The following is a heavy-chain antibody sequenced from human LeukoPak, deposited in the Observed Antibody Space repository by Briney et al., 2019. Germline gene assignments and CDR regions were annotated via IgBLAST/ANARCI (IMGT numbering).Heavy chain of an antibody. CDR1: GFTFSSYS. Sequence: SGGSLRLSCAASGFTFSSYSMNWVRQAPGKGLEWVSSISSSSSYIYYADSVKGRFTISRDNAKNSLYLQMNSLRAEDTAVYYCARESLSSSGYYRDYWGQGTLVTVSS. D-gene: IGHD3-22*01. J-gene: IGHJ4*02. V-gene: IGHV3-21*01. CDR2: ISSSSSYI. CDR3: ARESLSSSGYYRDY.